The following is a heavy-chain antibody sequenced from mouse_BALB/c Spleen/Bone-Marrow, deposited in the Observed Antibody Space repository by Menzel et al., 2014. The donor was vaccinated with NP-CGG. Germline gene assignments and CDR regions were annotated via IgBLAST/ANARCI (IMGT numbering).Heavy chain of an antibody. J-gene: IGHJ4*01. V-gene: IGHV1-54*03. CDR3: ARWDYAMDY. CDR1: GYAFTNYL. CDR2: INPGSGGT. Sequence: QAQLQQPGAELVRPGTSVKVSCKASGYAFTNYLIEWVKQRPGQGLEWIGVINPGSGGTNYNEKFKGKATLTADKSSSTAYMQLSSLTSDDSAVYFCARWDYAMDYWGQGTSVTVSS.